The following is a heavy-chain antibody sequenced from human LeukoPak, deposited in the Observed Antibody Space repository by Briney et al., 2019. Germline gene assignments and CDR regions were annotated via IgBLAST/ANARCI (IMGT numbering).Heavy chain of an antibody. V-gene: IGHV1-2*06. CDR3: ARSTPLGYCSGGSCYSEYFQH. CDR2: INPNSGGT. Sequence: ASVKVSCKASGYTFTGYYMHWVRQAPGQGLEWMGRINPNSGGTNYAQKFQGRVTMTRGTSISTAYMELSRLRSDDTAVYYCARSTPLGYCSGGSCYSEYFQHWGQGTLVTVSS. CDR1: GYTFTGYY. D-gene: IGHD2-15*01. J-gene: IGHJ1*01.